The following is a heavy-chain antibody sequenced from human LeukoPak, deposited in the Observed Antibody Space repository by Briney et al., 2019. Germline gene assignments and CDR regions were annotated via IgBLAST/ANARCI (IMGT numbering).Heavy chain of an antibody. Sequence: ETLSLTCAVYGGSFSGYYWSWIRQPPGKGLEWIGEINHSGSTNYNPSLKSRVTISVDTSKNQFSLKLSSVTAADTAVYYCARSRVLVEWLFQDYYYMDVWGKGTTVTVSS. V-gene: IGHV4-34*01. CDR3: ARSRVLVEWLFQDYYYMDV. J-gene: IGHJ6*03. D-gene: IGHD3-3*01. CDR1: GGSFSGYY. CDR2: INHSGST.